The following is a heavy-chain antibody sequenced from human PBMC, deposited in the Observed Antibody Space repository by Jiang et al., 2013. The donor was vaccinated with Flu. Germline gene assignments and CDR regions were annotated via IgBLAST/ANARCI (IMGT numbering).Heavy chain of an antibody. CDR3: ARGEGATPFSFDY. Sequence: LLKPSETLSLTCTVSGGSISSYYWSWIRQPPGKGLEWIGYIYYSGSTNYNPSLKSRVTISVDTSKNQFSLKPSSVTAADTAVYYCARGEGATPFSFDYWGQGTLVTVSS. V-gene: IGHV4-59*01. CDR2: IYYSGST. CDR1: GGSISSYY. J-gene: IGHJ4*02. D-gene: IGHD1-26*01.